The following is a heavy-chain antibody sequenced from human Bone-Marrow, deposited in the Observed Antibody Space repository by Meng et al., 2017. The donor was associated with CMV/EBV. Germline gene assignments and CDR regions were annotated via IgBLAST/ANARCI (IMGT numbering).Heavy chain of an antibody. Sequence: ETLSLTCAVYGGSFSGYYWSWVRQAPGKGLEWVSAISGSGGSTYYADSVKGRLTISRDNSKNTLYLQMNSLRAEDTAVYYCAKGSWELGDYWGQGTLVTVSS. D-gene: IGHD1-26*01. CDR1: GGSFSGYY. J-gene: IGHJ4*02. CDR2: ISGSGGST. CDR3: AKGSWELGDY. V-gene: IGHV3-23*01.